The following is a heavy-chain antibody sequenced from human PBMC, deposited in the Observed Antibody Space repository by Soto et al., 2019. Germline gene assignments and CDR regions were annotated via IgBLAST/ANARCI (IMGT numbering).Heavy chain of an antibody. CDR3: ARGATVTQYDY. V-gene: IGHV4-61*01. CDR1: GVSVSSGSFY. D-gene: IGHD4-17*01. CDR2: GSYSGTT. Sequence: LSLTCTVSGVSVSSGSFYWAWIRQPPGKGLEWIGFGSYSGTTNYKTSLKSRVTISVDTSRSQISLKVSSLTAADTAVYYCARGATVTQYDYWGQGTLVTVSS. J-gene: IGHJ4*02.